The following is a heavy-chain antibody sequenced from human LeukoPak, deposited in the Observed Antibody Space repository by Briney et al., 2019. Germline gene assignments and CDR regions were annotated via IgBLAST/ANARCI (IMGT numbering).Heavy chain of an antibody. D-gene: IGHD4/OR15-4a*01. CDR3: AKGYDYQPFNY. CDR1: GFTFSTYA. Sequence: GGSLRLSCAGSGFTFSTYAMSWVRQAPGKGLEWVSTISASGGTTSYEDSVRGRFTISRDNSKNTLYLQMNSLRAEDTALYYCAKGYDYQPFNYWGQGTLVTVSS. V-gene: IGHV3-23*01. J-gene: IGHJ4*02. CDR2: ISASGGTT.